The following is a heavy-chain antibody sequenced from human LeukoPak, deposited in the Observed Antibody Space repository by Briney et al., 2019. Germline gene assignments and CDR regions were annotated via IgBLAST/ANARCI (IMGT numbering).Heavy chain of an antibody. CDR2: ISYDGGNK. CDR1: GFTFSSYA. Sequence: GGSLRLSSAASGFTFSSYAMHWVRQAPGKGLEWVAVISYDGGNKYYADSVKGRFTISRDNSKDTLYLQMNSLRTEDTAVYYCARVEVRIAVAGSYDYWGQGTLVTVSS. CDR3: ARVEVRIAVAGSYDY. J-gene: IGHJ4*02. V-gene: IGHV3-30*04. D-gene: IGHD6-19*01.